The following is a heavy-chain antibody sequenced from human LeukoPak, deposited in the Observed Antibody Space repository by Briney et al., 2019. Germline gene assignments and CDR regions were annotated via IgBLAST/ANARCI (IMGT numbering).Heavy chain of an antibody. CDR3: ARGNRDGYNSFNY. CDR1: GYTFTGYY. V-gene: IGHV1-2*02. J-gene: IGHJ4*02. CDR2: INPNSGDT. Sequence: ASVKVSCKASGYTFTGYYMHWVRQAPGQGLEWMGWINPNSGDTNYVQKFQGRVTMTRDTSISTAYMEVSRLRSDDTAVYYCARGNRDGYNSFNYWGQGTLVTVSS. D-gene: IGHD5-24*01.